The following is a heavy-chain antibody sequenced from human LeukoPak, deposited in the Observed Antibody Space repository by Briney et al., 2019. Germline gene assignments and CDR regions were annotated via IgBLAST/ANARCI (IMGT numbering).Heavy chain of an antibody. D-gene: IGHD3-22*01. CDR3: AHRPIGGDYDSSGYPSLGNWFDP. Sequence: ESGPTLVNPTQTLTLTCTFSGFSLSTNGVAVGWIRQPPGKALEWLALIYWDDDKRYSPSLKSRLTITKDTSKNQVVLTMTNMDPVDTATYYCAHRPIGGDYDSSGYPSLGNWFDPWGQGTLVTVSS. J-gene: IGHJ5*02. CDR2: IYWDDDK. V-gene: IGHV2-5*02. CDR1: GFSLSTNGVA.